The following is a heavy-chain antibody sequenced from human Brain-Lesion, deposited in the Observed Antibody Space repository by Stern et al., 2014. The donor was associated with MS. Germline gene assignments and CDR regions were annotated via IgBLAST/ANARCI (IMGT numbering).Heavy chain of an antibody. CDR1: GYIFTGYY. V-gene: IGHV1-2*02. D-gene: IGHD3-3*01. CDR2: INPKLGGP. J-gene: IGHJ6*02. Sequence: QMQLVQSGAEVKKPGASVKVSCKTSGYIFTGYYIHWVRQAPGQGLEWMAWINPKLGGPKYAQKFQGRVTMSRDTSISTAYVELSSLTSDDTAVYYCARDQRGITIFGVVTDYYYLGMDVWGQGTTVTVSS. CDR3: ARDQRGITIFGVVTDYYYLGMDV.